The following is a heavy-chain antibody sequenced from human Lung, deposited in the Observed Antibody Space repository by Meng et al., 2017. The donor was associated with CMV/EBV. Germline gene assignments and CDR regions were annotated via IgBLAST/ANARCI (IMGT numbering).Heavy chain of an antibody. Sequence: HIPLKRSGPTLGKPTQTLTLTCTVSGFSLSTSEVGVGWIRQPPGKALEWLAVIYWDDDKRYSPSLKSRLTITKDTSKNQVVLTLTNMDPVDTATYYCALFTRSWFDPWGQGTLVTVSS. CDR2: IYWDDDK. CDR1: GFSLSTSEVG. CDR3: ALFTRSWFDP. V-gene: IGHV2-5*02. J-gene: IGHJ5*02. D-gene: IGHD2-2*01.